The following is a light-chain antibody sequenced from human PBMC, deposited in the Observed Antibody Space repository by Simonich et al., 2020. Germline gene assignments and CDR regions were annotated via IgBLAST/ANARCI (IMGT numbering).Light chain of an antibody. CDR3: NSRDSSGNHLV. J-gene: IGLJ2*01. CDR2: GKN. CDR1: SLRSYY. Sequence: SSELTQDPAVSVALGQTVRITCQGASLRSYYASWDQQKPGQAPVLVIYGKNNRPSGIPDRFSGSSSGNTASLTITGAQAEDEADYYCNSRDSSGNHLVFGGGTKLTVL. V-gene: IGLV3-19*01.